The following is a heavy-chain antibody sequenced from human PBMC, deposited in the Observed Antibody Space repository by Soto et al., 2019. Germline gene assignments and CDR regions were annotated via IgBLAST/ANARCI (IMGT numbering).Heavy chain of an antibody. CDR2: IIPMSGRP. V-gene: IGHV1-69*06. CDR1: GGTFNSYS. Sequence: QVQLVQSGAEVKTPVSSVKVSCKASGGTFNSYSIDWVRQAPGQGFEWMGGIIPMSGRPNYAQRFQGRVTFSADKSTNTVYMEVNILTHEDTAVYYCTRRGRQSANWFDPWGQGTLVTVSS. J-gene: IGHJ5*02. CDR3: TRRGRQSANWFDP.